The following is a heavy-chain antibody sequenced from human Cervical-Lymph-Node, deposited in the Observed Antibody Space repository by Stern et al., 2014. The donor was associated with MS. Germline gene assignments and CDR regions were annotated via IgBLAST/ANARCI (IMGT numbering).Heavy chain of an antibody. CDR1: GYTFTSYG. CDR2: INAGNGKT. J-gene: IGHJ4*02. CDR3: SRGGYFDSSGYLSY. V-gene: IGHV1-3*01. Sequence: QVQLVESGAEVKKPGASVKVSCKASGYTFTSYGMNWVRQAPGQRLEWMGWINAGNGKTKYSPKFQGRITITRDTSANTDYMELISMRSEDTAVYYWSRGGYFDSSGYLSYWGQGTLVTVSS. D-gene: IGHD3-22*01.